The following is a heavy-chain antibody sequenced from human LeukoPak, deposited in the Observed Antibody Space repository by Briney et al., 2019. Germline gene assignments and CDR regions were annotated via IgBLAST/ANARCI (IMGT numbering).Heavy chain of an antibody. J-gene: IGHJ4*02. CDR2: IRNDGSNK. CDR3: AKDSSTSCHD. CDR1: KFTFSTHG. Sequence: GGSLRLSCAASKFTFSTHGMHWVRQAPGKGLEWVAFIRNDGSNKYYADSVRGRFTVSRDNSKNTLYLQMNSLRPEDTAVYYCAKDSSTSCHDWGQGTLVTVSS. D-gene: IGHD2-2*01. V-gene: IGHV3-30*02.